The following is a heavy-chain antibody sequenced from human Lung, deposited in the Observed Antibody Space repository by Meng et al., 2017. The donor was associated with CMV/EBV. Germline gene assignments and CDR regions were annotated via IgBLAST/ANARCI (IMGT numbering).Heavy chain of an antibody. CDR3: ARQWAGSSFDY. Sequence: CSVSGGSVNSPNYYWSWIRQATGKGLEWNGYISYSGSTTYNPSLNSRVTIAMDKSKNQFSLNLFSLTPADSALYYCARQWAGSSFDYWGQGALVTVSS. V-gene: IGHV4-61*01. CDR1: GGSVNSPNYY. CDR2: ISYSGST. D-gene: IGHD1-26*01. J-gene: IGHJ4*02.